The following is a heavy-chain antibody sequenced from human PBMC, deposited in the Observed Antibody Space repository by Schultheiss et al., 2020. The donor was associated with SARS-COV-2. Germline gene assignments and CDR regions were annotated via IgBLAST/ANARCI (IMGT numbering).Heavy chain of an antibody. D-gene: IGHD2-2*01. J-gene: IGHJ6*02. V-gene: IGHV1-18*01. Sequence: ASVKVSCKASGYTFTSYAMNWVRQAPGQGLEWMGWISAYNGNTNYAQKLQGRVTMTTDTSTSTAYMELRSLRSEDTAVYYCARYHQLLIRGLYYYYYGMDVWGQGTTVTVSS. CDR1: GYTFTSYA. CDR2: ISAYNGNT. CDR3: ARYHQLLIRGLYYYYYGMDV.